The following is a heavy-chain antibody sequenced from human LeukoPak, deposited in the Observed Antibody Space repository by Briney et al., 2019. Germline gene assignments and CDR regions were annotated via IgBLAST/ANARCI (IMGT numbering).Heavy chain of an antibody. V-gene: IGHV6-1*01. Sequence: SQTLSLTCAISGDSVSGNSAAWNWIRQPPSRGLEWLGRTYYRSKWYNDYAVSVKSRITINPDTSKNQFSLQLNSVTPEDTAVYYCARAPSLTYYYDSSGYYYGMDVWGQGTTVTVS. CDR2: TYYRSKWYN. J-gene: IGHJ6*02. D-gene: IGHD3-22*01. CDR3: ARAPSLTYYYDSSGYYYGMDV. CDR1: GDSVSGNSAA.